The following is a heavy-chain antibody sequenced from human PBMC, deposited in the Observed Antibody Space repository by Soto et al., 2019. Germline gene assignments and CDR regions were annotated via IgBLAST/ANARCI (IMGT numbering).Heavy chain of an antibody. V-gene: IGHV3-30*18. J-gene: IGHJ6*02. Sequence: ALRLSCAASGFTFSSYGTHWVRQAPGKGLEWVAVISYDGSNKYYADSVKGRFTISRDNSKNTLYLQMNSLRAEDTAVYYCAKDPVPRAGFYGMDVWGQGTTVTVSS. CDR1: GFTFSSYG. CDR3: AKDPVPRAGFYGMDV. CDR2: ISYDGSNK.